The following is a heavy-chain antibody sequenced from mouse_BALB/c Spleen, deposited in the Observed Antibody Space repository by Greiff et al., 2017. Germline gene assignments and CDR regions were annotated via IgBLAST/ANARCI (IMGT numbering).Heavy chain of an antibody. Sequence: QVQLQQSGAELMKPGASVKISCKATGYTFSSYWIEWVKQRPGHGLEWIGEILPGSGSTNYNEKFKGKATFTADTSSNTAYMQLSSLTSEDSAVYYGARSGYYGSSLAWFAYWGQGTLVTVSA. CDR2: ILPGSGST. J-gene: IGHJ3*01. CDR3: ARSGYYGSSLAWFAY. V-gene: IGHV1-9*01. CDR1: GYTFSSYW. D-gene: IGHD1-1*01.